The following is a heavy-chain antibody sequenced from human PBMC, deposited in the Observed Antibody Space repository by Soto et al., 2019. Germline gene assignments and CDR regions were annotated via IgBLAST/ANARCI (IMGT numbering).Heavy chain of an antibody. Sequence: SGPTLVNPTQTLTLTCTFSGFSLSTSGMCVSWIRQPPGKALEWLALIDWDDDKYYSTSLKTRLTISKDTSKNQVVLTMTNMDPVDTATYYCARVAVAGTNYYYYGMDVWGQGTTVTVSS. D-gene: IGHD6-19*01. V-gene: IGHV2-70*01. J-gene: IGHJ6*02. CDR3: ARVAVAGTNYYYYGMDV. CDR1: GFSLSTSGMC. CDR2: IDWDDDK.